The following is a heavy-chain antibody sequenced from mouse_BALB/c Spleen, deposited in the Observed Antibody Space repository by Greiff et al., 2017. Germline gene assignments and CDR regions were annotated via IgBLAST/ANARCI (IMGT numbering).Heavy chain of an antibody. V-gene: IGHV1-87*01. Sequence: VQLQQSGAELARPGASVKLSCKASGYTFTSYWMQWVKQRPGQGLEWIGAIYPGDGDTRYTQKFKGKATLTADKSSSTAYMQLSSLASEDSAVYYCARSSYDHFDYWGQGTTRTVSS. CDR1: GYTFTSYW. J-gene: IGHJ2*01. CDR3: ARSSYDHFDY. D-gene: IGHD2-3*01. CDR2: IYPGDGDT.